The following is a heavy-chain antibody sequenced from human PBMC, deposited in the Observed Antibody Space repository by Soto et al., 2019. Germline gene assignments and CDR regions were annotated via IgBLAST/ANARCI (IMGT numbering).Heavy chain of an antibody. CDR2: ISGSGGST. CDR3: AKDLQYYDILTGYYMGGAFDI. Sequence: GGSLRLSCAASGCTFSSYAMSWVRQAPGKGLEWVSAISGSGGSTYYADSVKGRFTISRDNSKNTLYLQMNSLRAEDTAVYYCAKDLQYYDILTGYYMGGAFDIWGQGTMVTVSS. CDR1: GCTFSSYA. J-gene: IGHJ3*02. V-gene: IGHV3-23*01. D-gene: IGHD3-9*01.